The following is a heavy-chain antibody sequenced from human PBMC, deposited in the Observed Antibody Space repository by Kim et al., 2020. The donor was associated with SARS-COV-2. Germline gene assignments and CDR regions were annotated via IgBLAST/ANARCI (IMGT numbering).Heavy chain of an antibody. D-gene: IGHD1-20*01. Sequence: ASVKVSCKASGYTFTSYDINWVRQATGQGLEWMGWMNPNSGNTGYAQKFQGRVTMTRNTSISTAYMELSSLRSEDTAVYYCARGVYRQLRQKTGRYYFDYWGQGTLVTVSS. J-gene: IGHJ4*02. V-gene: IGHV1-8*01. CDR3: ARGVYRQLRQKTGRYYFDY. CDR1: GYTFTSYD. CDR2: MNPNSGNT.